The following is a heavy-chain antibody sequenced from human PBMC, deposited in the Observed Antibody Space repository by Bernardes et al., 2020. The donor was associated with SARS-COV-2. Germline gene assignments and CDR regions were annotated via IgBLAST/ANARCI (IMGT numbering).Heavy chain of an antibody. CDR2: VSYRGSS. CDR1: GGSISTYY. CDR3: ASFRDRSGYYVLDV. V-gene: IGHV4-59*03. Sequence: ETLSLTCTFSGGSISTYYWSWVRQPPGKGLEWVGYVSYRGSSNYNPSLKSRVTMSVDTSKSQFSLKLYSVTPADTAVYYCASFRDRSGYYVLDVWGQGTTVTVSS. J-gene: IGHJ6*02. D-gene: IGHD3-22*01.